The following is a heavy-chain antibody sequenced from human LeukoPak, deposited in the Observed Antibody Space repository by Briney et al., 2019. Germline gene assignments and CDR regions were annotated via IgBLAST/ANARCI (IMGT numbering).Heavy chain of an antibody. Sequence: GGSLRLSCAASGFTFSAYDMNWVRQAPGKGLQWVSSISMTSTYINYADSFKGRFTISRDNANNSLSLQMNSLRADDTAVYYCARELWSGRSAAFDIWGLGTTVTVSS. CDR2: ISMTSTYI. D-gene: IGHD3-3*01. CDR1: GFTFSAYD. CDR3: ARELWSGRSAAFDI. J-gene: IGHJ3*02. V-gene: IGHV3-21*01.